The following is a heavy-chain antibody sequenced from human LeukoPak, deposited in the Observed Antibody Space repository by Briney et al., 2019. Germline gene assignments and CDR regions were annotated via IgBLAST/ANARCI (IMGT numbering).Heavy chain of an antibody. D-gene: IGHD3-10*01. Sequence: GGSLRLSCAASGFTFSSHGMNWVRQAPGKGLEWVSGISPSGGITYYTDSVKGRFTISRDNSKNTQSLQMNSLRAEDTAVYYCAREATYYYGSGSYSGRYYMDVWGKGTTVTISS. J-gene: IGHJ6*03. CDR2: ISPSGGIT. CDR1: GFTFSSHG. CDR3: AREATYYYGSGSYSGRYYMDV. V-gene: IGHV3-23*01.